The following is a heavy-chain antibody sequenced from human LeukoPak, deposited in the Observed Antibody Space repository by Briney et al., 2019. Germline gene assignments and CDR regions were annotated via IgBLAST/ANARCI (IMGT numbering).Heavy chain of an antibody. CDR2: IYHSGST. Sequence: PSGTLSLTCAVSGDSISSSNWWSWVRQPPGKGLEWIGEIYHSGSTNYNPSLKSRVTISVDKSKNQFSLKLSSVTAADTAVYYCARDMNPGYSSSWYVYWGQGTLVTVSS. D-gene: IGHD6-13*01. V-gene: IGHV4-4*02. CDR1: GDSISSSNW. CDR3: ARDMNPGYSSSWYVY. J-gene: IGHJ4*02.